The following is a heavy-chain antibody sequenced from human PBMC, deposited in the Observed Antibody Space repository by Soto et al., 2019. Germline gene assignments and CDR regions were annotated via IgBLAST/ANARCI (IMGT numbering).Heavy chain of an antibody. CDR2: IYYSGST. V-gene: IGHV4-31*03. D-gene: IGHD3-10*01. CDR1: NGVNISGGYY. J-gene: IGHJ5*02. CDR3: ARGAMVRGVIITLWFDP. Sequence: PSETLCHTCTVSNGVNISGGYYWRWISQHPGKGLEWIGYIYYSGSTYYNPSLKSRVTISVDTSKNQFSLKLSSVTAADTAVYYCARGAMVRGVIITLWFDPWGQRTRVTVSS.